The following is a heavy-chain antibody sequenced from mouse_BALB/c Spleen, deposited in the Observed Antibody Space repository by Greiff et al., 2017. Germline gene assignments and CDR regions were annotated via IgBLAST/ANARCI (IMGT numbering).Heavy chain of an antibody. CDR1: GFTFSSYA. J-gene: IGHJ2*01. D-gene: IGHD1-2*01. V-gene: IGHV5-6-5*01. CDR3: ARGHYYGYYFDY. Sequence: EVQRVESGGGLVKPGGSLKLSCAASGFTFSSYAMSWVRQTPETRLEWVASISSGGSTYYPDSVKGRFTISRDNARNILYLQMSSLRSEDTAMYYCARGHYYGYYFDYWGQGTTLTVSS. CDR2: ISSGGST.